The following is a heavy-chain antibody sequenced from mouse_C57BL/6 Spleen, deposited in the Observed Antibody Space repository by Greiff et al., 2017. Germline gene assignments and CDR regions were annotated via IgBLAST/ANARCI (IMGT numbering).Heavy chain of an antibody. V-gene: IGHV3-6*01. J-gene: IGHJ4*01. Sequence: EVQVVESGPGLVKPSQSLSLTCSVTGYSITSGYYWNWIRQFPGNKLEWMGYISYDGSNNYNPSLKNRISITRDTSKNQFFLKLNSVTTEDTATYYCASIYYDYDGAMDYWGQGTSVTVSS. CDR3: ASIYYDYDGAMDY. CDR1: GYSITSGYY. D-gene: IGHD2-4*01. CDR2: ISYDGSN.